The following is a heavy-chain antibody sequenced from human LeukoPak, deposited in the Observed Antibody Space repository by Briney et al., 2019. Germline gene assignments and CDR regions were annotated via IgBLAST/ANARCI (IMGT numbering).Heavy chain of an antibody. CDR2: ISSSSSTI. J-gene: IGHJ6*02. V-gene: IGHV3-48*01. Sequence: PGGSLRLSCAASGFTFSSYSMNWVRQAPGKGLEWVSYISSSSSTIYYADSVKGRFTISRDNAKNSLYLQMNSLRAEDTAVYYCARDYDFWSGYYTGMDVWGQGTTVTVSS. CDR3: ARDYDFWSGYYTGMDV. D-gene: IGHD3-3*01. CDR1: GFTFSSYS.